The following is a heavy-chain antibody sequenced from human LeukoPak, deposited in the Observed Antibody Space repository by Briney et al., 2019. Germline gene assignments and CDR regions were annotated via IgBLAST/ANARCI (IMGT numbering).Heavy chain of an antibody. D-gene: IGHD3-16*01. J-gene: IGHJ4*02. CDR3: GRGNAYKSGLPY. Sequence: GGSLRLSCAASGFTFSSYAMSWVRQAPGKGLEWVSVIYSGGSTYYADSVKGRFTISRDNSKNTADLQMNSLRAEDTAVYYCGRGNAYKSGLPYWGRGPLVTVS. CDR1: GFTFSSYA. CDR2: IYSGGST. V-gene: IGHV3-66*01.